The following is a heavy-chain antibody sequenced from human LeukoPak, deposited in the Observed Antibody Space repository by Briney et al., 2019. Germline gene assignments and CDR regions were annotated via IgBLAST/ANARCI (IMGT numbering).Heavy chain of an antibody. D-gene: IGHD6-25*01. J-gene: IGHJ4*02. Sequence: PGGSLRLSCAASGFTFSDYYMSWIRQAPGKGLEWVSYISSSGNAIYYADSVKGRFTISRDNAKNSLYLQMNSLGAEDTAVYYCARDSGFGLFDYWGQGTLVTVSS. V-gene: IGHV3-11*04. CDR3: ARDSGFGLFDY. CDR1: GFTFSDYY. CDR2: ISSSGNAI.